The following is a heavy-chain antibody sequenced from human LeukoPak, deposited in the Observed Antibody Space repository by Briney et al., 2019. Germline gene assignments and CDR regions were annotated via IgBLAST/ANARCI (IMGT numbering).Heavy chain of an antibody. V-gene: IGHV4-28*01. CDR2: IYYTGST. Sequence: SDTLSLTCAVSGYSISSNNWWGWIRQPPGKGLEWIGYIYYTGSTYYSPSLQGRVTMSVDTSKNQFSLRLTSVTAVDTAVYYCATKPNSEYYFDYWGRGTLVTVSS. D-gene: IGHD3-10*01. J-gene: IGHJ4*02. CDR3: ATKPNSEYYFDY. CDR1: GYSISSNNW.